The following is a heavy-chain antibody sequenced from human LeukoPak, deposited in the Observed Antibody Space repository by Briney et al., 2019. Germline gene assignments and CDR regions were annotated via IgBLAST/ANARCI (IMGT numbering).Heavy chain of an antibody. CDR3: AREPTYGDSVPNFDY. D-gene: IGHD4-17*01. CDR1: GFTFSTYN. V-gene: IGHV3-21*04. CDR2: ISSSSSYT. Sequence: KSGGSLRLSSAASGFTFSTYNMNWVREAPGKGLEWVSRISSSSSYTNYADSVKGRFTISRDNAKNSLYLQMNSLRAEDTAVYYCAREPTYGDSVPNFDYWGQGTLVTVSS. J-gene: IGHJ4*02.